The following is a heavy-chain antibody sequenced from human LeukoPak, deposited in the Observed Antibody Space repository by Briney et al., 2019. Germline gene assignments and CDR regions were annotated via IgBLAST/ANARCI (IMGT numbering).Heavy chain of an antibody. J-gene: IGHJ4*02. V-gene: IGHV3-23*01. CDR1: GFTFSSYA. CDR3: AKSVRIVVVPAATPPLDY. CDR2: ISGSGGST. Sequence: GGSLRLSCAASGFTFSSYAISWVRQAPGKGLEWVSVISGSGGSTYYADSVKGRFTISRDNSKNTLYLQMNSLRAEDTAVYYCAKSVRIVVVPAATPPLDYWGQGTLVTVSS. D-gene: IGHD2-2*01.